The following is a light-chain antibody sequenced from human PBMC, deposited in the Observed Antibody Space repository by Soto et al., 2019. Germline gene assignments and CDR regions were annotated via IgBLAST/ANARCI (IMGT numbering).Light chain of an antibody. Sequence: QSALTQPPSASGSPGQSVTISCTGTSSDVGGYHYVSWYQHHPGKAPKLIIYEVSKRPSGVPDRFSGSKSGNTASLTVSGLQAEDESDYYCSSYAGSNNFNVFGTGTKGTVL. V-gene: IGLV2-8*01. CDR2: EVS. CDR1: SSDVGGYHY. J-gene: IGLJ1*01. CDR3: SSYAGSNNFNV.